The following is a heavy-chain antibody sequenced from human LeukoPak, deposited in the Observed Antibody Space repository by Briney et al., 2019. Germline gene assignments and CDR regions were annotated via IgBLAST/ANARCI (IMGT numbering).Heavy chain of an antibody. J-gene: IGHJ4*02. CDR1: VGSITGYN. V-gene: IGHV4-59*08. CDR3: ARLDWSNYSIDY. Sequence: PSETLSLTCTVPVGSITGYNGCWIRHRPRKGLEWIGYINNSGRTNYKPALKSRITISLDTSKNQLSLKLNSVTAADTAVYFCARLDWSNYSIDYWGQGTLVTVSS. D-gene: IGHD3-3*01. CDR2: INNSGRT.